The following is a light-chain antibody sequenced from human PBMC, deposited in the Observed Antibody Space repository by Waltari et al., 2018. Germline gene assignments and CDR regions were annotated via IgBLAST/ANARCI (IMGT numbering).Light chain of an antibody. Sequence: QLVLTQSPSASASLGASVKLTCTLTRAHSSYAIAWHQQQPEKGPRYLMKVNSDGSHSKGDGIPDRFSGSSSGAERYLTISSLQSEDEADYYCQTWGTGMVFGGGTKLTVL. CDR1: RAHSSYA. CDR3: QTWGTGMV. CDR2: VNSDGSH. V-gene: IGLV4-69*01. J-gene: IGLJ2*01.